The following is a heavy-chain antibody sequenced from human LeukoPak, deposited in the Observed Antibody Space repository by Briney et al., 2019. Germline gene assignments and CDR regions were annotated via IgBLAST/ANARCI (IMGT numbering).Heavy chain of an antibody. CDR2: IKQDGSEK. Sequence: PGGSLRLSCAASGFTLSNYWMSWVRQAPRKGLEWVANIKQDGSEKYYADSVKGRFTISRDSAKNSLYLQMNSLRAEDTAVYYCARNRGADYWGQGTLVTVSS. D-gene: IGHD3-10*01. J-gene: IGHJ4*02. CDR3: ARNRGADY. V-gene: IGHV3-7*01. CDR1: GFTLSNYW.